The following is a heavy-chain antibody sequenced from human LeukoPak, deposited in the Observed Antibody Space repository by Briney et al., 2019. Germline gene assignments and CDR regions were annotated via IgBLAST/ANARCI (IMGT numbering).Heavy chain of an antibody. CDR1: GGTFSSYA. Sequence: SVKVSCKASGGTFSSYAISWVRQAPGQGLEWMGGIIPIFGTANYAQKFQGRVTITADKSTSTAYMELSSLRSEDAAVYYCARGARWLQLSRYFDYWGQGTLVTVSS. D-gene: IGHD5-24*01. V-gene: IGHV1-69*06. J-gene: IGHJ4*02. CDR2: IIPIFGTA. CDR3: ARGARWLQLSRYFDY.